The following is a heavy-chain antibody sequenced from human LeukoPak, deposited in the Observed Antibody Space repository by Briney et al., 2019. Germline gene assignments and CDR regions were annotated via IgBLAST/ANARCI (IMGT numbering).Heavy chain of an antibody. Sequence: ASLKVSCKASGYSFTTYYMHWVRHAPGQGLEWMGIINPSGGSTSYTQNFQGRVTMTSDMSTSTVYMELSGLRSEDTAVYYCARTISGWLDYWGQGTLITVSA. CDR2: INPSGGST. V-gene: IGHV1-46*01. J-gene: IGHJ4*02. CDR1: GYSFTTYY. D-gene: IGHD6-19*01. CDR3: ARTISGWLDY.